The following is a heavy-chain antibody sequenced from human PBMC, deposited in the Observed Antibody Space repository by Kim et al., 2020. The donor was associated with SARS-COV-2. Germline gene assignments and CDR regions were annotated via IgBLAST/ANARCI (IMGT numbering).Heavy chain of an antibody. CDR1: GGTFSSYA. Sequence: SVKVSCKASGGTFSSYAINWVRQAPGQGLEWMGGIIPIFGTANYAQKFQGRVTITADESTSTAYMELSSLRSEDTAVYYCARTRTIFGVVNPYYYYMDVWGKGTTVTVSS. V-gene: IGHV1-69*13. CDR3: ARTRTIFGVVNPYYYYMDV. CDR2: IIPIFGTA. D-gene: IGHD3-3*01. J-gene: IGHJ6*03.